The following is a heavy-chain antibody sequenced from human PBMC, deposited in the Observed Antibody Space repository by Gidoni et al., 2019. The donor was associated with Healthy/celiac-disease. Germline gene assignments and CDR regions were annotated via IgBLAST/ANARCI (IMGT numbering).Heavy chain of an antibody. J-gene: IGHJ5*02. Sequence: QLQLQESGPGLVKPSETLSLTCTVSGGSISSCSYYWGWIRQPPGKGLEWIGSIYYSGSTYYNPSLKSRVTISVDTSKNQFSLKLSSVTAADTAVYYCARHGEEGTSLLNWFDPWGQGTLVTVSS. CDR3: ARHGEEGTSLLNWFDP. CDR2: IYYSGST. D-gene: IGHD1-26*01. V-gene: IGHV4-39*01. CDR1: GGSISSCSYY.